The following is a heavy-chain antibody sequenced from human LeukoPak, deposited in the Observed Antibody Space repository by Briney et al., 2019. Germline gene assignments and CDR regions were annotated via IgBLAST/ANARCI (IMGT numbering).Heavy chain of an antibody. Sequence: GGSLRLSCAASGFTFSSYSMNWVRQAPGKGLEWVSSISSSSSYIYYADSVKGRFTISRDNAKNSLYLQMNSLRAEDTAVYYCARDPSFRGYSGYDYPNPNSFDIWGQGTMVTVSS. CDR1: GFTFSSYS. CDR2: ISSSSSYI. V-gene: IGHV3-21*01. CDR3: ARDPSFRGYSGYDYPNPNSFDI. D-gene: IGHD5-12*01. J-gene: IGHJ3*02.